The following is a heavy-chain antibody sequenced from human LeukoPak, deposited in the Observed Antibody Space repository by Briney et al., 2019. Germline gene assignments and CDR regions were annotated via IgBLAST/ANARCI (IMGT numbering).Heavy chain of an antibody. D-gene: IGHD4-17*01. Sequence: PSETLSLTCAVYGGSFSGYYWSWIRQPPGKGLEYIGYIYYSGSTNYNPSLKSRVTISLDTSKNQFSLNLRSVTAADTAVYYCARRDYALDYWGQGTLVTVSS. V-gene: IGHV4-59*01. CDR3: ARRDYALDY. CDR2: IYYSGST. J-gene: IGHJ4*02. CDR1: GGSFSGYY.